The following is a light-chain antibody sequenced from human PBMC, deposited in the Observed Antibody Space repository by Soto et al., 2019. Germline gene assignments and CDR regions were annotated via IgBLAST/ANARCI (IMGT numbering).Light chain of an antibody. CDR2: DAS. V-gene: IGKV3-11*01. CDR3: QQRSNWPWT. Sequence: EIVLTQSPATLSLSPGERATLSCRASQSVSSYLAWYQQKPGQAPRLLIYDASSRATGIPARFSGSGSGTDFTFTISSLESEDFAVYYCQQRSNWPWTFGQGTKVEIK. CDR1: QSVSSY. J-gene: IGKJ1*01.